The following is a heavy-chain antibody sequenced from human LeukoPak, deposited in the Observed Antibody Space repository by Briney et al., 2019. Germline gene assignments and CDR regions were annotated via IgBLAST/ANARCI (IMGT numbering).Heavy chain of an antibody. J-gene: IGHJ4*02. CDR3: ARGEQLNYFAY. Sequence: GGSLRLSCAASGFTFSSYEMSWVRQAPGKGLEWVSYISTSGTTEKYADSVKGQFTISRENAKNSLYLQMYSLRAEDTAVYYCARGEQLNYFAYWGQGALVTVSS. CDR1: GFTFSSYE. D-gene: IGHD1-26*01. V-gene: IGHV3-48*03. CDR2: ISTSGTTE.